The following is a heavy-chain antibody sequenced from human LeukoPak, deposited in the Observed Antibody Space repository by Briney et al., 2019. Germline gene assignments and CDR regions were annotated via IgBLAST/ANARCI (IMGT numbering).Heavy chain of an antibody. V-gene: IGHV4-59*04. CDR3: ARLGEYSYGSDAFDI. CDR1: GGSISSYY. J-gene: IGHJ3*02. Sequence: SETLSLTCTVSGGSISSYYWSWIRQPPGKGLEWIGYIYYSGSTYYNPSLKSRVTISVDTSKNQFSLKLSSVTAADTAVYYCARLGEYSYGSDAFDIWGQGTMVTVSS. D-gene: IGHD5-18*01. CDR2: IYYSGST.